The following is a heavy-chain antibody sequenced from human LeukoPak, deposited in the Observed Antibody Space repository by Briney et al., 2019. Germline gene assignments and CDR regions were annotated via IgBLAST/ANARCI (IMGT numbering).Heavy chain of an antibody. Sequence: QPGGSLRLSCAASGFTFSSYAMSWVRQAPGKGLEWVSAISGSGGSTYYADSVKGRFTISRDNSKNTLYLQMNSLRADDTAVYYCAKDVTGYGLRHFDYWGQGTLVTVSS. CDR1: GFTFSSYA. CDR3: AKDVTGYGLRHFDY. CDR2: ISGSGGST. V-gene: IGHV3-23*01. J-gene: IGHJ4*02. D-gene: IGHD5-18*01.